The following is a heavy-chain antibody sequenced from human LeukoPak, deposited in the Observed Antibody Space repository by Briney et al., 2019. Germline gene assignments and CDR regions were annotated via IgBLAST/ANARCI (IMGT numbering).Heavy chain of an antibody. D-gene: IGHD6-13*01. CDR2: IYYSGDT. Sequence: SETLSLTCVVSGDSISPYYWNWIRQSPGKGLEWIGYIYYSGDTNYNPSLKSRVTMSVDTSKNQFSLRLSSVTAADTAVYYCARSQQLIRTFDSWGQGTLVAVSS. CDR1: GDSISPYY. J-gene: IGHJ4*02. CDR3: ARSQQLIRTFDS. V-gene: IGHV4-59*01.